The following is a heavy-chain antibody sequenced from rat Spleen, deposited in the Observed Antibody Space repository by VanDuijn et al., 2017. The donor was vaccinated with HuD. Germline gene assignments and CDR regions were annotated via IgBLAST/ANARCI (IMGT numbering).Heavy chain of an antibody. J-gene: IGHJ2*01. CDR1: GFTFSDYY. Sequence: EVQLVESGGGLVQPGRSLKLSCAASGFTFSDYYMAWVRQAPTKGLEWVATISYDGSSTYYRDSVKGRFTISRDNAKSTLYLQMDSLRSEDTATYYCARRTGGDYWGQGVMVTVSS. CDR2: ISYDGSST. D-gene: IGHD5-1*01. CDR3: ARRTGGDY. V-gene: IGHV5-7*01.